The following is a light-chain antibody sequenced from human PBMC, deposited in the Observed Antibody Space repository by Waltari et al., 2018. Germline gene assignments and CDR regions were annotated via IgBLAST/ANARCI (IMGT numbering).Light chain of an antibody. CDR1: SSDIGTYSL. V-gene: IGLV2-14*02. J-gene: IGLJ1*01. CDR3: ASWDESHYV. CDR2: EVN. Sequence: QSALTQPASVSGSPGQSIIISCTGTSSDIGTYSLVSWSQQHPGKAPKRIIYEVNERPAGFPDRCSASKYGTLASLVISGLRSEDEGVYYCASWDESHYVFGGGTTVTVL.